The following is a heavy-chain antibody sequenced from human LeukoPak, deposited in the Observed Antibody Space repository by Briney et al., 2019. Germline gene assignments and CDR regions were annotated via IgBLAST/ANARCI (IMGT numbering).Heavy chain of an antibody. Sequence: GGSLRLSCAVSGFTFGGRLMHWVRQAPGNGLVWVALIKDDGSTTNYADSVKGRFTASRDDAKNTVYLQMSSLRAEDTAVYYCHPLAFVTNWGQETLVTVSS. CDR1: GFTFGGRL. V-gene: IGHV3-74*01. D-gene: IGHD2-8*01. J-gene: IGHJ4*02. CDR2: IKDDGSTT. CDR3: HPLAFVTN.